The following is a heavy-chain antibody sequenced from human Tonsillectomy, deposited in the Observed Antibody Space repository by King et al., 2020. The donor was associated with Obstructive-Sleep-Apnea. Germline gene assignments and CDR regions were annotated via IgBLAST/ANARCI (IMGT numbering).Heavy chain of an antibody. V-gene: IGHV1-18*04. CDR2: ISTYNGNT. Sequence: QLVQSGAEVKKPGASVKVSCQASGYTFSSYGITWVRQAPGQGLEWMGWISTYNGNTKYAHKLQERVTMTTDTSTSTAYMELRSLRSDDTAVYYCARYATAVVGSTDYFDYWGQGTLVTVSS. CDR3: ARYATAVVGSTDYFDY. CDR1: GYTFSSYG. J-gene: IGHJ4*02. D-gene: IGHD6-13*01.